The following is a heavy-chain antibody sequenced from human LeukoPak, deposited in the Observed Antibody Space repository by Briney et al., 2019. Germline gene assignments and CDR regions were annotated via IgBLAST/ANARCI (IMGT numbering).Heavy chain of an antibody. J-gene: IGHJ4*02. CDR2: IIPIFGTA. Sequence: SVKVSCKASGGTFSSYAISWVRQAPGQGLEWMGGIIPIFGTANYAQKFQGRVTITTDESTSTAYMELGSLRSEDTAVYYCARNYDSSGYGLGYWGQGTLVTVSS. D-gene: IGHD3-22*01. V-gene: IGHV1-69*05. CDR1: GGTFSSYA. CDR3: ARNYDSSGYGLGY.